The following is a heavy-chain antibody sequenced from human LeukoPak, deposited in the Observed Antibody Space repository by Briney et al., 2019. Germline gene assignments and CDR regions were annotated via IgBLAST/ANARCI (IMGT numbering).Heavy chain of an antibody. D-gene: IGHD4-17*01. V-gene: IGHV3-21*01. J-gene: IGHJ4*02. CDR3: ARDSPDYGDYVPFDY. Sequence: PGGSLRLSCAASGFTFSSYSMNWVRQAPGKGLEWVSSISSSSNYIYYADSVKGRFTISRDNAKNSLYLQMNSLRAEDTAVYYCARDSPDYGDYVPFDYWGQGTLVTVSS. CDR2: ISSSSNYI. CDR1: GFTFSSYS.